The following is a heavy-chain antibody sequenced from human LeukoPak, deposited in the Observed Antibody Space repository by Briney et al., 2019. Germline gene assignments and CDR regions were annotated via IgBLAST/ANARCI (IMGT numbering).Heavy chain of an antibody. CDR1: GFTFTNYW. Sequence: PGGSLRLSCAASGFTFTNYWMSWVRQAPGKGLEWVANIKQDGSEKFYVDSVKGRFTISRDNAKNSLSLQVHSLRADDTAVYYCARIYSGSGSYYFDYWGRGALVTVSS. CDR2: IKQDGSEK. CDR3: ARIYSGSGSYYFDY. V-gene: IGHV3-7*01. D-gene: IGHD3-10*01. J-gene: IGHJ4*02.